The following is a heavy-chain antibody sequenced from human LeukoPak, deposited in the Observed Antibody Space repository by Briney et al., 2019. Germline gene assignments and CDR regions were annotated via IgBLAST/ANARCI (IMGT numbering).Heavy chain of an antibody. CDR2: ISSSGSTI. D-gene: IGHD4-17*01. V-gene: IGHV3-11*01. CDR3: ARDRRDGDYD. J-gene: IGHJ4*02. Sequence: PGGSLRLSCAASGFTFSDFYMSWIRQAPGRGLEWVSYISSSGSTIYYVDSVKGRFTISRDNAKNSLYLEMNSLRAEDTAVYYCARDRRDGDYDWGQGTLVTVSS. CDR1: GFTFSDFY.